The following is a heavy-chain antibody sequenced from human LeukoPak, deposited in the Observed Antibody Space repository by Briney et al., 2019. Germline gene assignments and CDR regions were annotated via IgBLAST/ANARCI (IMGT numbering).Heavy chain of an antibody. J-gene: IGHJ4*02. D-gene: IGHD6-13*01. V-gene: IGHV3-21*01. CDR2: ISSSSSYI. CDR3: ARDYSSSSYYFDY. Sequence: GGSLRLSCAASGFTFSSYSMNWVRQAPGKGLEWVSSISSSSSYIYYADSVKGRFTISRDNAKNSLYLQMSSLRAEDTAVYYCARDYSSSSYYFDYWGQGTLVTVSS. CDR1: GFTFSSYS.